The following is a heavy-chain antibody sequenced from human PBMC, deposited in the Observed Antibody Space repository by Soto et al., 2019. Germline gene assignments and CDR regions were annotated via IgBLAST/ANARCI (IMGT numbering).Heavy chain of an antibody. Sequence: QGQLVQSEAEVKKPGASVKVSCKASGYTFTRYGISWVRQAPGQGLEWMGWISGYNGDTNYAQKFQDRVSMTIDTSTGTAYMELWSLTSDDTAVYYCAKNGQPPYYYYGLDVWGQGTKVTVSS. V-gene: IGHV1-18*01. CDR1: GYTFTRYG. CDR2: ISGYNGDT. D-gene: IGHD2-8*01. J-gene: IGHJ6*02. CDR3: AKNGQPPYYYYGLDV.